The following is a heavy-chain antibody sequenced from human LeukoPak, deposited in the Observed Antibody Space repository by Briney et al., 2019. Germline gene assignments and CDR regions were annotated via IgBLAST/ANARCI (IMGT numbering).Heavy chain of an antibody. V-gene: IGHV3-30-3*01. D-gene: IGHD3-22*01. CDR3: TKDYYDSSGYSHYFDY. CDR2: ISYDGSNK. Sequence: GGSLRLSCAASGFTFSSYAMHWVRQAPGKGLEWVAVISYDGSNKYYADSVKGRFTISRDNSKNTLYLQMNSLRAEDTAVYYCTKDYYDSSGYSHYFDYWGQGTLVTVSS. J-gene: IGHJ4*02. CDR1: GFTFSSYA.